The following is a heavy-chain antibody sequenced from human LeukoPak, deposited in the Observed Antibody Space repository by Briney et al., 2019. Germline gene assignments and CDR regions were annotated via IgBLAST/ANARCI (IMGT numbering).Heavy chain of an antibody. V-gene: IGHV4-30-4*07. CDR2: IYYSGST. CDR3: ARKKVRGVIGPNYFDY. J-gene: IGHJ4*02. Sequence: SETLSLTCAVSGGSISSGGYSWSWIRQPPGKGLEWIGYIYYSGSTYYNPSLKSRVTISVDTSKNQFSLKLSSVTAADTAVYYCARKKVRGVIGPNYFDYWGQGTLVTVSS. D-gene: IGHD3-10*01. CDR1: GGSISSGGYS.